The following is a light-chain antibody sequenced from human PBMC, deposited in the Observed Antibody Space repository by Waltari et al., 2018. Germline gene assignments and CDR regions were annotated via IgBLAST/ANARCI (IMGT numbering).Light chain of an antibody. CDR3: QQCNSYLLT. V-gene: IGKV1-5*03. CDR1: QSLGSS. J-gene: IGKJ4*01. CDR2: EAF. Sequence: DIQMTQSPSTLSASVGDRVTITCRASQSLGSSLAWYQQKPGQAPKVVIYEAFSLESGVPSRFSGSGSGTEFTLTISSLQPDDFATYYCQQCNSYLLTFGGGTKVEIK.